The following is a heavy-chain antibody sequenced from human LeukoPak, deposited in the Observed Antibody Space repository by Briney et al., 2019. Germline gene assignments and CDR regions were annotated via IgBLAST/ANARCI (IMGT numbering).Heavy chain of an antibody. V-gene: IGHV4-39*01. CDR2: INYSGNT. CDR1: GGSVSSSSYY. D-gene: IGHD3-22*01. J-gene: IGHJ4*02. CDR3: ARYYSDSSAYYTVY. Sequence: PSETLSLTCTVSGGSVSSSSYYWGWIRQPPGKGLEWIGSINYSGNTYYNPSLKSRVTISVDTSKNQFSLKLSSVTAADTAVYYCARYYSDSSAYYTVYWGQGTLVTVSS.